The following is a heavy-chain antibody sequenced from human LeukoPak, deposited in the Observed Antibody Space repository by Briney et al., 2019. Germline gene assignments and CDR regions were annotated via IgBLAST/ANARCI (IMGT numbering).Heavy chain of an antibody. CDR2: IYYSGST. J-gene: IGHJ3*02. Sequence: PSETLSLTCTVSGGSISSGSYYWSWIRQPPGKGLEWSGYIYYSGSTNYNPSLKSRVTISVDTSKNQFSLKLSSVTAADTAVYYCASGISGTPGAFDIWGQGTMVTVSS. CDR1: GGSISSGSYY. V-gene: IGHV4-61*01. D-gene: IGHD1-20*01. CDR3: ASGISGTPGAFDI.